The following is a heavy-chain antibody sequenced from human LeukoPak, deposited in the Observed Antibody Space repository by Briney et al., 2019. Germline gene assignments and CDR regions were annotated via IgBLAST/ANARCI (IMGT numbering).Heavy chain of an antibody. J-gene: IGHJ4*02. CDR3: AKGPLLWD. CDR2: ISGSGGST. Sequence: GGSVSLSCVACGFTFSRSAMSWVGQARGKGLEWVSSISGSGGSTYYADSVKGRFTISRDNSKNTLYLQMNSLRAEDTAVYYCAKGPLLWDWGQGTLVTVSS. V-gene: IGHV3-23*01. D-gene: IGHD2/OR15-2a*01. CDR1: GFTFSRSA.